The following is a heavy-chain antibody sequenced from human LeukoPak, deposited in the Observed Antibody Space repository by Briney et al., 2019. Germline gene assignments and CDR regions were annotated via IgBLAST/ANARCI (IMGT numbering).Heavy chain of an antibody. V-gene: IGHV3-23*01. J-gene: IGHJ4*02. CDR3: AKDVAPDSGWDLDY. CDR1: GLTVSTYS. Sequence: GGSLRLSCAVSGLTVSTYSMTWVRQGPGKGLERVSSIYNSGAKIFYADSVKGRFTISRDNSKNMLYLQMNSLRVEDTAVYYCAKDVAPDSGWDLDYWGQGTLVTVSS. CDR2: IYNSGAKI. D-gene: IGHD6-19*01.